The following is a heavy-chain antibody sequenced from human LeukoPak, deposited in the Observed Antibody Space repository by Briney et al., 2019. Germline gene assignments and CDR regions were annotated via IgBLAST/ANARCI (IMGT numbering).Heavy chain of an antibody. J-gene: IGHJ4*02. V-gene: IGHV4-59*02. CDR3: ARAGSGYSFDY. Sequence: SETLSLTCTVSGASVSDYYWSWVRQPPGKGLEWIGYMYYSGSTNYNPSLKSRVTISGDTSKNQSSLKLSSVTAADTAVYFCARAGSGYSFDYWGQGTLVTVSS. D-gene: IGHD1-26*01. CDR2: MYYSGST. CDR1: GASVSDYY.